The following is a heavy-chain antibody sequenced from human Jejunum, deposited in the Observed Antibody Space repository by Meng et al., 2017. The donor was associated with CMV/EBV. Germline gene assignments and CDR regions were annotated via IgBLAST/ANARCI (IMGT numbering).Heavy chain of an antibody. D-gene: IGHD5-12*01. V-gene: IGHV6-1*01. CDR2: TYYRSKWES. Sequence: SNSATWNWIRQSPSRGLQWLGRTYYRSKWESDYEGSGKSRITITPDTSKNQFSLHLNSVTPEDTAVYYCARTGYSTAWPPGDFDYWGMGTEVTVSS. CDR1: SNSAT. J-gene: IGHJ4*02. CDR3: ARTGYSTAWPPGDFDY.